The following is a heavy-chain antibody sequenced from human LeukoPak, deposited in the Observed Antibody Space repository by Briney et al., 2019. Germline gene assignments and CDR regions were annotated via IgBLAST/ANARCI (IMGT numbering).Heavy chain of an antibody. Sequence: SETLSLTCTVSGASISSYYWGWIRQPPGKGLELIGYIYYRGSTNYNPSLKSRVTISVDTSKNQFSLKLSSVTAADTAVYYCPFDSRGYDAFDIWGQGTTVTVSS. V-gene: IGHV4-59*01. CDR2: IYYRGST. CDR1: GASISSYY. D-gene: IGHD3-22*01. CDR3: PFDSRGYDAFDI. J-gene: IGHJ3*02.